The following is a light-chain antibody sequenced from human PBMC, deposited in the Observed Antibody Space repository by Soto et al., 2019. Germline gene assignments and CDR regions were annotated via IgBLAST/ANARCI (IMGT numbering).Light chain of an antibody. CDR2: SAS. CDR1: QSLHSNF. J-gene: IGKJ3*01. V-gene: IGKV3-20*01. CDR3: HQSGSSPLT. Sequence: EIVLTQFPATLSLSPGERATLSCRASQSLHSNFLVWYQQKPGQAPRLLISSASRRATGIPDRFSGSGSGADLTHTTRRLDPEDFAVYYCHQSGSSPLTFGPGTKV.